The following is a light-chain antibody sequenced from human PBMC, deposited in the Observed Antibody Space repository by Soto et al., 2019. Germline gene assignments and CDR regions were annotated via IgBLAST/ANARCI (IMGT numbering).Light chain of an antibody. J-gene: IGKJ4*01. CDR1: QSININ. Sequence: EVLMTQSPATLSVSPGERVTLSCRASQSININLAWYQQKPGQAPRVLIYGASSRASGIPDRFSGGGSGTDFTLTISRLEHDDFAFYYCQQYQNWPPLTFGGGTRVEIK. CDR3: QQYQNWPPLT. V-gene: IGKV3D-15*01. CDR2: GAS.